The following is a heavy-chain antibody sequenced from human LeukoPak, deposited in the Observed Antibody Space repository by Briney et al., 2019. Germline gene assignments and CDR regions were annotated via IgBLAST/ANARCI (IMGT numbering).Heavy chain of an antibody. CDR2: VGGSGGTT. Sequence: AGGSLRLSCAASGFTFSSYAMSWVRQAPGKGLEWVSSVGGSGGTTYYADSVKGRFTISRDNSKNTLYLQMNSLRVEDAAVYYCAKDMSYWGQGTLVTVSS. V-gene: IGHV3-23*01. J-gene: IGHJ4*02. CDR1: GFTFSSYA. CDR3: AKDMSY.